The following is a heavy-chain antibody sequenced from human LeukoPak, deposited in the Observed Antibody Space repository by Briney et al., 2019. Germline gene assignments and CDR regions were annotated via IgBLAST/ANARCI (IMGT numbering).Heavy chain of an antibody. Sequence: ASVKVSCKASGYTFTGYYMHWVRQAPGQGLEWMGWINPNSGGTNYAQKYQGRVTMTRDTSISTAYMELSRLRSDDTAVYYCARSVAVAESPDYWGQGTLVTVSS. D-gene: IGHD6-19*01. J-gene: IGHJ4*02. CDR2: INPNSGGT. CDR3: ARSVAVAESPDY. V-gene: IGHV1-2*02. CDR1: GYTFTGYY.